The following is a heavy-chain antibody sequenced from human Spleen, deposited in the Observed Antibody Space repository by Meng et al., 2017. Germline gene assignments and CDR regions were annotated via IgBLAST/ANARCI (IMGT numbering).Heavy chain of an antibody. V-gene: IGHV3-74*03. CDR1: GFTFSSYN. CDR2: INTDASIT. CDR3: ARDADWVIFDH. J-gene: IGHJ4*02. D-gene: IGHD3-9*01. Sequence: GGSLRLSCAASGFTFSSYNLPWLPQTPGQGLVWVSRINTDASITTYADSVKGRFTISRDDAKNTVYLQMNSLRAEDTAVYYCARDADWVIFDHWGQGALVTVSS.